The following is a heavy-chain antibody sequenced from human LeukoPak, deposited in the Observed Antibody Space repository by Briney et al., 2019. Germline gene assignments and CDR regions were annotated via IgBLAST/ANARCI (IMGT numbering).Heavy chain of an antibody. CDR3: AXXXXXGSYSYYYYMDV. J-gene: IGHJ6*03. V-gene: IGHV1-18*01. CDR2: ISAYNGNT. D-gene: IGHD3-10*01. Sequence: ASVKVSCKASGYTFTSYGISWVRQAPGQGLEWMGWISAYNGNTNYAQKLQGRVTMTTDTSTSTAYMELRSLRSDDTAVYYCAXXXXXGSYSYYYYMDVWGKGTTVAISS. CDR1: GYTFTSYG.